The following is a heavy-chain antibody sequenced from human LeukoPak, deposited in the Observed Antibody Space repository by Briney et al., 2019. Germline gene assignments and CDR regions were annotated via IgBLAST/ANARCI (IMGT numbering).Heavy chain of an antibody. D-gene: IGHD6-19*01. J-gene: IGHJ4*02. CDR1: GFTFSNYA. V-gene: IGHV3-23*01. CDR3: AKHLSIAVAGAFDY. CDR2: ISGSGGST. Sequence: GGSLRLSCAASGFTFSNYAMSWVRQAPGKGLEWVSTISGSGGSTYYADSVKGRFTISRDNSKNTLYLQMNSLRAEDTAVYYCAKHLSIAVAGAFDYWGQGTLVTVSS.